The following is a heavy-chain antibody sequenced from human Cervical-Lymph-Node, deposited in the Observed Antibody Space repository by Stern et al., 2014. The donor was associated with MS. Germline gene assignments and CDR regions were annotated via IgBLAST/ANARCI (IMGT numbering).Heavy chain of an antibody. CDR2: IDPSRGTK. V-gene: IGHV1-46*03. CDR3: TRVQRERRALDHFDP. CDR1: GYSFTTHY. J-gene: IGHJ5*02. Sequence: VQLVESGAEVKKPGASVNVSCKASGYSFTTHYMHWVRQAPGEGLEWVGMIDPSRGTKSYARQFQGRVIITRDTSTNTIYIELTGLRSEDTALYFCTRVQRERRALDHFDPWGQGTLVTVSS. D-gene: IGHD1-1*01.